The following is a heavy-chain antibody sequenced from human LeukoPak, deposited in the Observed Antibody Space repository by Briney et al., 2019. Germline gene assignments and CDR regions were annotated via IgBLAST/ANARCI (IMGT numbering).Heavy chain of an antibody. J-gene: IGHJ4*02. CDR1: GFTFSSYA. V-gene: IGHV3-30-3*01. D-gene: IGHD5-24*01. CDR3: ARSFLGEMATIPDY. Sequence: GGSLRLSCAASGFTFSSYAMHWVRQAPGKGLEWVAVISYDGSSKYYADSVKGRFTISRDNSKNTLYLQMNSLRAEDTAVYYCARSFLGEMATIPDYWGQGTLVTVSS. CDR2: ISYDGSSK.